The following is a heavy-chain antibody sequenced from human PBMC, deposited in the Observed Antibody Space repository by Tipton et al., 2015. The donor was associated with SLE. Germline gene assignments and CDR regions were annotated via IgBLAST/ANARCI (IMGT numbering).Heavy chain of an antibody. CDR3: ARDSLGFDY. D-gene: IGHD1-26*01. J-gene: IGHJ4*02. Sequence: TLSLTCTVSGGSISSSTYYWGWIRQPPGKGLDWIGSLHYSESPYYNPSLKSRVTMSVDASKNQFSLQLTSVTAADTAVYYCARDSLGFDYWGQGSLVIVSS. V-gene: IGHV4-39*07. CDR1: GGSISSSTYY. CDR2: LHYSESP.